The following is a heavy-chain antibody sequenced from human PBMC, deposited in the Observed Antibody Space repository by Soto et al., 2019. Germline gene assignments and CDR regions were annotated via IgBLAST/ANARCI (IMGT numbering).Heavy chain of an antibody. J-gene: IGHJ4*02. CDR1: GFTFSSYS. D-gene: IGHD6-19*01. V-gene: IGHV3-21*01. CDR3: ARAGSGLFFDY. Sequence: EVQLVESGGGLVKPGGSLRLSCAASGFTFSSYSMNWVRQAPGKGVEWVSSISSSSSYIYYADSVKGRFTISRDNAKNSLYLQMNSLRGEDTAVYYCARAGSGLFFDYWGQGTLVTVSS. CDR2: ISSSSSYI.